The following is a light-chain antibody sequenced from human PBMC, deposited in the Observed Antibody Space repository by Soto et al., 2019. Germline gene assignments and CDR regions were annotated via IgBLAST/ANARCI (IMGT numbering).Light chain of an antibody. V-gene: IGKV4-1*01. CDR1: QSVFYSSSNKNY. J-gene: IGKJ5*01. CDR3: QQYYRSPIT. CDR2: WAS. Sequence: DIVMTQSPDSLAVSLGERATINCKSSQSVFYSSSNKNYLAWYQQKPGQPPKLLIHWASTREDGVPDRFSGSGSGTDFTLTISSLQADDVAVYYCQQYYRSPITFGQGTRLEIK.